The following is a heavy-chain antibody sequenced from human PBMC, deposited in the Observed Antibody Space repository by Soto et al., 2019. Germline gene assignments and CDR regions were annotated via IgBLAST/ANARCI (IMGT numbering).Heavy chain of an antibody. CDR2: ISYDGSNK. D-gene: IGHD1-26*01. Sequence: GGSLRLSCAASGFTFSSYGMHWVRQAPGKGLEWVAVISYDGSNKYYAGSVKGRFTISRDNSKNTLYLQMNSLRAEDTAVYYCAKETGAGYCWGQGTLVTVSS. V-gene: IGHV3-30*18. CDR1: GFTFSSYG. J-gene: IGHJ4*02. CDR3: AKETGAGYC.